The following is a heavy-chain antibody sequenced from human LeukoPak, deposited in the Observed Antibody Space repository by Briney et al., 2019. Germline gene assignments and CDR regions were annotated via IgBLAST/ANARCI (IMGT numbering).Heavy chain of an antibody. CDR2: IYYSGST. J-gene: IGHJ5*02. CDR3: ARHGGVGAASWFDP. V-gene: IGHV4-39*01. CDR1: GVSISSSNYY. D-gene: IGHD1-26*01. Sequence: LETLSLTCTVSGVSISSSNYYWGWIRQPPGKGLEWIGSIYYSGSTSYNPSLESRITVSVDTSKNQFSLKLTSVTAADTAVYYCARHGGVGAASWFDPWGQGTLVTVSS.